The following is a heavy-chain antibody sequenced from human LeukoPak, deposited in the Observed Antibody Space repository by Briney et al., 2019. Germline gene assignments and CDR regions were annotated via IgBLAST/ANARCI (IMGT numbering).Heavy chain of an antibody. CDR2: IYSTGGT. CDR1: GGSISGYY. V-gene: IGHV4-4*07. J-gene: IGHJ4*02. CDR3: ASARWDY. Sequence: PSETLSLTCTASGGSISGYYWSWIRQSAGKGLEWLGRIYSTGGTNYNPSLKSQSRVTMSVDTSKNQFSLKLSSVTAADTAVYYCASARWDYWGRGALVTVSS.